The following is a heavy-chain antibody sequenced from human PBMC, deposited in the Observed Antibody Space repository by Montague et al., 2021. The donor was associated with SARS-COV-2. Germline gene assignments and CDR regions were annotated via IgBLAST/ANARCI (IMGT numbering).Heavy chain of an antibody. CDR3: ARDTRIQLWFDRDYYYGMDV. D-gene: IGHD5-18*01. CDR1: GDSVSSNSAA. CDR2: TYYRSKWYN. Sequence: CAISGDSVSSNSAAWNWIRQSPSRGLEWLGRTYYRSKWYNDYAVSVKSRITINPDTSKNQFSLQLNSVTPEDTAVYYCARDTRIQLWFDRDYYYGMDVWGQGTTVTAPS. V-gene: IGHV6-1*01. J-gene: IGHJ6*02.